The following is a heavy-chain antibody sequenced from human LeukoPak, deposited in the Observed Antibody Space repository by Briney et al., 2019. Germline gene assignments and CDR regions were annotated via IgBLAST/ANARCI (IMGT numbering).Heavy chain of an antibody. CDR1: GYIFTSYA. D-gene: IGHD3-9*01. CDR3: ARAFYRYDILTGYYAYYCFDY. V-gene: IGHV1-3*01. Sequence: GASVKVSCKASGYIFTSYAMHWVRQAPGQRLEWMGWINAGNGNTKYSQKFQGRVTITRDTSASTAYMELSSLRSEDTAVYYCARAFYRYDILTGYYAYYCFDYWGQGTLVTVSS. J-gene: IGHJ4*02. CDR2: INAGNGNT.